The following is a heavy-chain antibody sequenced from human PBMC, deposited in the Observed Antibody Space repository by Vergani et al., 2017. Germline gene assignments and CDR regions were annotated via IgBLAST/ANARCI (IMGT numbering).Heavy chain of an antibody. CDR2: IGKDGINT. Sequence: QVQLVESAGVVVQPGGSLRLSCAASGFTFSNFGMHWIRQAPGKGLEWLAYIGKDGINTRSRDAVKCRFTVSRDNAKNSLYLQMNILRAEDKAVYYCAGPTQMDTKVTRYYTDVWGKATSVTVSS. D-gene: IGHD4-11*01. V-gene: IGHV3-30*02. CDR1: GFTFSNFG. J-gene: IGHJ6*03. CDR3: AGPTQMDTKVTRYYTDV.